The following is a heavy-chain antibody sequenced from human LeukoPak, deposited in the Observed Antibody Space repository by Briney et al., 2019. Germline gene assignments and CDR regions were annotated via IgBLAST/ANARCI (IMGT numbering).Heavy chain of an antibody. J-gene: IGHJ4*02. CDR3: ARTGYGSGSDDFDF. D-gene: IGHD3-10*01. CDR1: GYTFTGYY. V-gene: IGHV1-2*06. Sequence: ASVKVSCKASGYTFTGYYMPWVRQAPGQGLEWMGRINPNSGGTNYAQKFQGRVTMTRDTSISTAYMELSRLRSDDTAVYYCARTGYGSGSDDFDFWGQGTLVTVSS. CDR2: INPNSGGT.